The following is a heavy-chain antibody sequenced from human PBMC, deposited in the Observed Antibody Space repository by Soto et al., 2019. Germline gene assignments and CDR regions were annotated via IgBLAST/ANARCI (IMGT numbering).Heavy chain of an antibody. V-gene: IGHV2-26*01. Sequence: GSGPTLVNPTETLTLTCTVSGFSLSNARMGVSWIRQPPGKALEWLAHIFSNDEKSYSTSLKSRLTISKDTSKSQVVLTMTNMDPVDTATYYCARIRADQTPVGITIFGVVDLYYYYYYMDVWGKGTTVTVSS. CDR2: IFSNDEK. D-gene: IGHD3-3*01. CDR3: ARIRADQTPVGITIFGVVDLYYYYYYMDV. CDR1: GFSLSNARMG. J-gene: IGHJ6*03.